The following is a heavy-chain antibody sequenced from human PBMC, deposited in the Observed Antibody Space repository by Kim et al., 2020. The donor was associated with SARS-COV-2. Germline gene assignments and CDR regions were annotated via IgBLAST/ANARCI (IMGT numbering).Heavy chain of an antibody. CDR3: ARDRIGGHGAFDV. J-gene: IGHJ3*01. CDR2: ISHDGSLN. Sequence: GGSLRLSCAASGFSFSSHSMLWVRQAPGEGLECVALISHDGSLNYYLDSVKGRFTISRDNSKNPLYLQLNSLTAEDTAVYYCARDRIGGHGAFDVWGQG. CDR1: GFSFSSHS. V-gene: IGHV3-30*04.